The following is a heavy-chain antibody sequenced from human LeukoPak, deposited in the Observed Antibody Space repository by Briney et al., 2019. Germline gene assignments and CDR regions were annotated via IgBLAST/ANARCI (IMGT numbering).Heavy chain of an antibody. CDR1: GGPISSYY. CDR3: ARGGGYTYGYPFDS. J-gene: IGHJ4*02. V-gene: IGHV4-4*07. CDR2: IYTSGST. D-gene: IGHD5-18*01. Sequence: PSETLSLTCTVSGGPISSYYWSWILQPAGKGLEWIGRIYTSGSTNYNPSLKSRVTMSVDTSKNQFSLKLSSVTAADTAVYYCARGGGYTYGYPFDSWGQGTLVTVSS.